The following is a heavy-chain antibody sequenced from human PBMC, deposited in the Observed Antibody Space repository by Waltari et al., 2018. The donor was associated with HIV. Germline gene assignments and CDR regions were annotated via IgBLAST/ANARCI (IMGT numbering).Heavy chain of an antibody. D-gene: IGHD2-21*01. CDR2: IVVGSGNT. CDR1: GFTFTSSA. J-gene: IGHJ3*02. CDR3: AAHPNGGLWASGAFDI. V-gene: IGHV1-58*01. Sequence: QMQLVQSGPEVKKPGTSVKVSCKASGFTFTSSAVQWVRQARGQRLEWIGWIVVGSGNTNYAQKFQERVTITRDMSTSTAYMELSSLRSEDTAVYYCAAHPNGGLWASGAFDIWGQGTMVTVSS.